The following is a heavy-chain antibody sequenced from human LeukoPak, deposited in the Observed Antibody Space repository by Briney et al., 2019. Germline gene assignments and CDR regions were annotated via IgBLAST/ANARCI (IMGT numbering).Heavy chain of an antibody. J-gene: IGHJ6*02. CDR3: AKDPSPTYYDILTGFYYYYGMDV. V-gene: IGHV3-43*02. CDR1: GFTFDDYA. CDR2: ISGDGGST. Sequence: PGGSLRLSCAASGFTFDDYAMHWVRQAPGKGLEWVSLISGDGGSTYYADSVKGRFTISRDNSKNSLYLQMNSLRTEDTALYYCAKDPSPTYYDILTGFYYYYGMDVWGQGTTVTVSS. D-gene: IGHD3-9*01.